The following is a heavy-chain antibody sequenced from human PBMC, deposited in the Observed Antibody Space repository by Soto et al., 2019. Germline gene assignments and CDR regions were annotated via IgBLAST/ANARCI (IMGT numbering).Heavy chain of an antibody. CDR3: ARVIRGAYYNSPLDT. CDR1: GYTFTGYF. V-gene: IGHV1-2*02. CDR2: INPYSGGA. J-gene: IGHJ5*02. D-gene: IGHD3-10*01. Sequence: RASVKVSCKASGYTFTGYFMHWVRQAPGQGLEWMGWINPYSGGADYAQSLQGRVTMTRDTSISTVYMELSRLRFDDTAVYYCARVIRGAYYNSPLDTWGQGTVVTVSS.